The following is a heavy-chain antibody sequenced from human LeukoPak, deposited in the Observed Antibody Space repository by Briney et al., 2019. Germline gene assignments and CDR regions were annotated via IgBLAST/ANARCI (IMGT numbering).Heavy chain of an antibody. D-gene: IGHD3-3*01. V-gene: IGHV3-23*01. J-gene: IGHJ5*02. CDR1: GFTFSSYA. CDR3: AEAPYDFWSGSPNRFDP. CDR2: ISGSGGST. Sequence: TGGSLRLSCAASGFTFSSYAMSWVRQAPGKGLEWVSAISGSGGSTYYADSVKGRFTISRGNSKNTLYLQMNSLRAEDTAVYYCAEAPYDFWSGSPNRFDPWGPGTLVTVSS.